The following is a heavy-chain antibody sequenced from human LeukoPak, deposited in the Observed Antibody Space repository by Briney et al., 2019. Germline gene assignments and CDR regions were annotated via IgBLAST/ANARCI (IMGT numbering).Heavy chain of an antibody. V-gene: IGHV4-34*01. J-gene: IGHJ3*02. CDR1: GGSFSGYY. CDR3: ARIRIGPRITMIVVVPRYDAFDI. Sequence: PSETLSLTCAVYGGSFSGYYWSWIRQPPGKGLEWIGEINHSGSTNYNPSLKSRVTISVDTSKNQFSLKLSSVTAADTAVYYCARIRIGPRITMIVVVPRYDAFDIWGQGIMVTVSS. D-gene: IGHD3-22*01. CDR2: INHSGST.